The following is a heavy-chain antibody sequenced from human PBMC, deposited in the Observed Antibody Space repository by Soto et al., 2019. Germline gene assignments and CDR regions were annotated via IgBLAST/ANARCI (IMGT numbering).Heavy chain of an antibody. CDR1: GFTFSSYG. CDR3: AKDGGEAMGLYYYYGMDV. Sequence: GGSLRLSCAASGFTFSSYGMHWVRQAPGKGLEWVAVISYDGSNKYYADSVKGRFTISRDNSKNTLYLQMNSLRAEDTAVYYCAKDGGEAMGLYYYYGMDVWGQGTTVTVSS. D-gene: IGHD5-18*01. V-gene: IGHV3-30*18. CDR2: ISYDGSNK. J-gene: IGHJ6*02.